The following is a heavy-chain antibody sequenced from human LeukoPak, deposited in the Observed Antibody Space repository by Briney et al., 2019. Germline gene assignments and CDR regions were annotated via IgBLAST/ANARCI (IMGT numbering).Heavy chain of an antibody. J-gene: IGHJ4*02. D-gene: IGHD3-10*01. CDR2: ISYDGSNK. V-gene: IGHV3-30-3*01. CDR1: GFTFSSYA. Sequence: QTGGPLRLSCAASGFTFSSYAMHWVRQAPGKGLEWVAVISYDGSNKYYADSVKGRFTISRDNSKNTLYLQMNSLRAEDTAVYYCARDVPGITMVRGVKDYWGQGTLVTVSS. CDR3: ARDVPGITMVRGVKDY.